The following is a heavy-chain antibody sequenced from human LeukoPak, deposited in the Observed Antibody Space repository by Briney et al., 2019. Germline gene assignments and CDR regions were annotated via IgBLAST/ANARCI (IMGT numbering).Heavy chain of an antibody. J-gene: IGHJ5*02. CDR3: ARDARWFDP. CDR1: GYTFTGYY. Sequence: ASVKVSCKASGYTFTGYYMHWVRQAPGQGLEWMGWINPSGGTTTYAQKFQGRVTMTRDTSTSTVYMELSSLRSEDTAMYYCARDARWFDPWGQGTLVTVSS. CDR2: INPSGGTT. V-gene: IGHV1-46*01.